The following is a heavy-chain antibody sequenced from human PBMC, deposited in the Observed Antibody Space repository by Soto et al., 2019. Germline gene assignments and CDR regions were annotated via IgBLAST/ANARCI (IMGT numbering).Heavy chain of an antibody. Sequence: GGSLRLSCSASGFTFSSYAMHWVRQAPGKGLEYVSAISSNGGSTYYADSVKGRFTISRDNSKNTLYLQMSSLRAEDTAVYYCVSLITMIVVAPFDYWGQGTLVTSPQ. D-gene: IGHD3-22*01. J-gene: IGHJ4*02. CDR2: ISSNGGST. CDR3: VSLITMIVVAPFDY. V-gene: IGHV3-64D*08. CDR1: GFTFSSYA.